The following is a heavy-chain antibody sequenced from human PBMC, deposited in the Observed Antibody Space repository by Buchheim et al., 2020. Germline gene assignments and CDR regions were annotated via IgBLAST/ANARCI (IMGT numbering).Heavy chain of an antibody. CDR2: IYYSGST. V-gene: IGHV4-39*01. J-gene: IGHJ4*02. D-gene: IGHD6-13*01. Sequence: QLQLQESGPGLVKPSETLSLTCTVSGGSISSSSYYWGWIRQPPGKGLEWIGRIYYSGSTYYNPSLKSRVTISVDTSKNQFSLKLSSVTAADTAVYYCARRVSRLTAYSSSWYFDYWGQGTL. CDR1: GGSISSSSYY. CDR3: ARRVSRLTAYSSSWYFDY.